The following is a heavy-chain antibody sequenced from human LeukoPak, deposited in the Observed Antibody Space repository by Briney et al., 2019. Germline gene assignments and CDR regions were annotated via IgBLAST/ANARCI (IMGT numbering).Heavy chain of an antibody. V-gene: IGHV3-7*01. J-gene: IGHJ1*01. CDR1: GFTFSSYW. Sequence: PGGSLRLSCAASGFTFSSYWMSWVRQAPGKGLEWVANIKQDGSEKYYVDSVKGRFTISRDNAKNSLYLQMNSLRAEDTAVYYCATVIRIPEYSSSWYNDEYFQHWGQGTLLTVSS. D-gene: IGHD6-13*01. CDR3: ATVIRIPEYSSSWYNDEYFQH. CDR2: IKQDGSEK.